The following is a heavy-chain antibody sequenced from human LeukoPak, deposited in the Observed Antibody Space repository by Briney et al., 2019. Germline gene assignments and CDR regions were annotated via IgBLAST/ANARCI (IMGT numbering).Heavy chain of an antibody. V-gene: IGHV4-39*07. CDR3: ARVRRGNWFDP. J-gene: IGHJ5*02. CDR1: GGSISSSSYY. D-gene: IGHD3-10*01. Sequence: SETLSLTCTVSGGSISSSSYYWGWIRQPPGKGLEWIGSIYYSGSTYYNPSLKSRVTISVDTSKNQFSLKLSSVTAADTAVYYCARVRRGNWFDPWGQGTLVTVSS. CDR2: IYYSGST.